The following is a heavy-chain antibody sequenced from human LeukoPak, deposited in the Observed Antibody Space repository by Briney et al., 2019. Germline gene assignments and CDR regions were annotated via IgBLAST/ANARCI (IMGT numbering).Heavy chain of an antibody. Sequence: SETLSLTCTVSGGSISSYYWSWIRQPAGKGLEWIGRIYTSGSTNYNPSLKSRVTMSVDTSKNQFSLKLSFVTAADTAVYYCAGGPDYYDSSGYYHLDYWGQGTLVTVSS. D-gene: IGHD3-22*01. V-gene: IGHV4-4*07. CDR2: IYTSGST. J-gene: IGHJ4*02. CDR3: AGGPDYYDSSGYYHLDY. CDR1: GGSISSYY.